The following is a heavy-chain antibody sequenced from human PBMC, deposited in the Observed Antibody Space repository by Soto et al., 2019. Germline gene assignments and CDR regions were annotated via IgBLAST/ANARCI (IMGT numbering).Heavy chain of an antibody. J-gene: IGHJ6*02. Sequence: PGGSLRLSCAASGFTFDDYTMHWVRQAPGKGLERVSLISWDGGSTYYADSVKGRFTISRDNSKNSLYLQMNSLRTEDTALYYCAKDMNVVGSYGMDVWGQGSTVTVSS. CDR3: AKDMNVVGSYGMDV. V-gene: IGHV3-43*01. D-gene: IGHD2-2*01. CDR1: GFTFDDYT. CDR2: ISWDGGST.